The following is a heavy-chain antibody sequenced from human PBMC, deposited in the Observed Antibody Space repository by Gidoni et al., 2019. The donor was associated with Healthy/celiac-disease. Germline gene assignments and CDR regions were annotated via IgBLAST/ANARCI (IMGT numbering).Heavy chain of an antibody. J-gene: IGHJ6*02. CDR2: ISHDGSDK. D-gene: IGHD1-1*01. CDR3: AKDRAKTVTPLAEVYYYYYTMDV. Sequence: QVQLVESGGGVVQPGTPLRLSCAASGFTFSHYGMYWVRQAPGKGLEWVSVISHDGSDKFYADSVKGRFTISRDNSKSTLYLQMNSLRPEDTAVYYCAKDRAKTVTPLAEVYYYYYTMDVWGQGTTVTVSS. CDR1: GFTFSHYG. V-gene: IGHV3-30*18.